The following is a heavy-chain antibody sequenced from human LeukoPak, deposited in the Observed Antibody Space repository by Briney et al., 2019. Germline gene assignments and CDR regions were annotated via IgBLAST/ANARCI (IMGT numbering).Heavy chain of an antibody. V-gene: IGHV3-23*01. Sequence: GGSLRLSCAASGFTFSSYAMRWVRQAPGKGLEWVSTISNNDGRTYYADSVKGRFTISRDNSKNTLYLQIYTLTADDAAIYYCAKATGNLGNWGQGTQVTVSS. CDR1: GFTFSSYA. CDR3: AKATGNLGN. J-gene: IGHJ4*02. CDR2: ISNNDGRT. D-gene: IGHD1-1*01.